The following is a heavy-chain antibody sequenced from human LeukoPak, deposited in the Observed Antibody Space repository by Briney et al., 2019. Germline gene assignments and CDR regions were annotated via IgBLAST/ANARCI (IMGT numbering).Heavy chain of an antibody. Sequence: GGSLRLSCAVSGFTFTDYWMNWVRQAPGKGLEWVASIRQDGGEKSYVDSVKGRFTISRDNTKSSLYLQVNSLRAEDTAVYYCARDGTAAGLYFDLWGQGTLVTVSS. V-gene: IGHV3-7*01. D-gene: IGHD6-13*01. J-gene: IGHJ4*01. CDR3: ARDGTAAGLYFDL. CDR1: GFTFTDYW. CDR2: IRQDGGEK.